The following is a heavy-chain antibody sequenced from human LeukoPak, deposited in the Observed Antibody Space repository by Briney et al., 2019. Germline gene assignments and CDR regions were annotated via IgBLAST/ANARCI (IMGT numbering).Heavy chain of an antibody. CDR1: GFTFSSYA. D-gene: IGHD6-19*01. J-gene: IGHJ4*02. CDR2: IGGSGGTT. Sequence: GGSLRLSCAASGFTFSSYAVSWVRQAPGKGLEWVSTIGGSGGTTYSADSVKGRFTISRDNSKNTLYLQMNSLRAEDTAVYYCVKMSGISPRLGHYYFDYWGQGTLVTVSS. V-gene: IGHV3-23*01. CDR3: VKMSGISPRLGHYYFDY.